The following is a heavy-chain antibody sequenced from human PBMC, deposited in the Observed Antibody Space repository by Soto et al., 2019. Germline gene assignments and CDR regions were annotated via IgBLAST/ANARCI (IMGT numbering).Heavy chain of an antibody. Sequence: QVQLVQSGAAVKKPGSSVKVSCKASGGTFSSYAISWVRQAPGQGLEWMGGIIPIFGTANYAQKFQGRVAITADESTRTAYMELSRLRSEDKAGYYCARDVVYTDNWLEPWGEGTLVTVAS. D-gene: IGHD2-15*01. J-gene: IGHJ5*02. CDR1: GGTFSSYA. CDR2: IIPIFGTA. V-gene: IGHV1-69*12. CDR3: ARDVVYTDNWLEP.